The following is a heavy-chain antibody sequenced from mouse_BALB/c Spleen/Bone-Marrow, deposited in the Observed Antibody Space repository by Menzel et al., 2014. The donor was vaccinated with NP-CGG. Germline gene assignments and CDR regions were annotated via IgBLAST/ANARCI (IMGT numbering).Heavy chain of an antibody. CDR1: GFTFTDYY. CDR2: IRNKAYGYTT. Sequence: EVQLQQSGGGLVQPGGSLRLSCTTSGFTFTDYYMSWVRQPPGKALEWLAFIRNKAYGYTTEYSASVRGRFTISRDNSQSILYLQKNPLRAEVSAPYYCSRFPIDYWGQGTSVTISS. V-gene: IGHV7-3*02. CDR3: SRFPIDY. J-gene: IGHJ4*01.